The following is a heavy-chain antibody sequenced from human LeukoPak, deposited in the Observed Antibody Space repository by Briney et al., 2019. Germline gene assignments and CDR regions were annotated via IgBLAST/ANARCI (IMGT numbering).Heavy chain of an antibody. CDR3: ARGLGGYDGLTGFDP. V-gene: IGHV4-59*01. Sequence: SETLSLTCTVSGGSISSYYWSWIRQPPGKGLEWIGYIYYSGSTNYNPSLKSRVTISVDTSKNQFSLKLSSVTAADTAVYYCARGLGGYDGLTGFDPRGQGTLVTVSS. D-gene: IGHD5-12*01. CDR1: GGSISSYY. CDR2: IYYSGST. J-gene: IGHJ5*02.